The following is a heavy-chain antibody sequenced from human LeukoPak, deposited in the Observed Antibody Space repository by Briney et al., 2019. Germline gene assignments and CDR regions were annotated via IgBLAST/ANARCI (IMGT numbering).Heavy chain of an antibody. CDR1: GFTFSSYA. D-gene: IGHD2-2*01. CDR3: AKIGIRVVPAATFDY. V-gene: IGHV3-30-3*02. CDR2: ISYDGSNK. Sequence: PGGSLRLSCAASGFTFSSYAMHWVRQAPGKGLEWVAVISYDGSNKYYADSVKGRFTISRDNSKNTLYLQMNSLRAEDTAVYYCAKIGIRVVPAATFDYWGQGTLVTVSS. J-gene: IGHJ4*02.